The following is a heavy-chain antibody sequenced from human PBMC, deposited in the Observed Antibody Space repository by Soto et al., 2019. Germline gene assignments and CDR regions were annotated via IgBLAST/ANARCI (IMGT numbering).Heavy chain of an antibody. CDR3: ARVEYNWNDNYYYYMDV. V-gene: IGHV4-31*03. Sequence: SETLSLTCTVSGGSISSGGYYWSWIRQHPGKGLEWIGYIYYSGSTYYNPSLKSRVTISVDTSKNQFSLKLSSVTAADTAVYYCARVEYNWNDNYYYYMDVWGKGTTVTVSS. CDR1: GGSISSGGYY. CDR2: IYYSGST. J-gene: IGHJ6*03. D-gene: IGHD1-20*01.